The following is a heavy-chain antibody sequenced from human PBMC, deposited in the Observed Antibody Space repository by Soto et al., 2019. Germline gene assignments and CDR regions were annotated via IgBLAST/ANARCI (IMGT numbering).Heavy chain of an antibody. CDR2: INTDESST. CDR3: TRVGYGSGKDFDY. V-gene: IGHV3-74*03. Sequence: EVQLVESGGGLVQTGGSLRPSCAASGFTFPNYWMHWVRQAPGKGLVWVSRINTDESSTEYADSVKGRFTISRDNAKNTLYLQMTSLGADDTAVYYCTRVGYGSGKDFDYWGQGTLVTVSS. D-gene: IGHD3-10*01. CDR1: GFTFPNYW. J-gene: IGHJ4*02.